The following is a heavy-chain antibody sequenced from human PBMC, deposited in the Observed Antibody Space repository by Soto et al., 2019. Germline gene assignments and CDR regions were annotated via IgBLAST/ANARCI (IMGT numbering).Heavy chain of an antibody. CDR1: RFTFSDYY. J-gene: IGHJ4*02. Sequence: QVQLVESGGGLVKPGGSLRLSCTASRFTFSDYYMGWICQAPGKGLEWVSYISGSGNYRNYTDSVKDRFSISRDNAKNSLYLHMNSLRAEDTALYYCARSFSGYFDFWGQGTLVTVSS. D-gene: IGHD3-22*01. CDR2: ISGSGNYR. V-gene: IGHV3-11*06. CDR3: ARSFSGYFDF.